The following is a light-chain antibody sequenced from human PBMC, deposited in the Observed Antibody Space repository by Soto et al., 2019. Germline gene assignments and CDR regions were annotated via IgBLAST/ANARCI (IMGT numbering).Light chain of an antibody. V-gene: IGKV3-20*01. Sequence: EIVLTQSPGTLSLSPGERATLSCRASQSVSSSYLAWYQQKPGQAPRLLIYGASSRATGIPDRFSGSGSGTDFTLTISRLEREDFAVYFCQQYGSSPVTFGQGTRLEIK. CDR3: QQYGSSPVT. CDR1: QSVSSSY. J-gene: IGKJ5*01. CDR2: GAS.